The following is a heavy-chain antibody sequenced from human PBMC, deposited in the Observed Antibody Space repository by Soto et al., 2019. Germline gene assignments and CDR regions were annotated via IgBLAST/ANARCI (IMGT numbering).Heavy chain of an antibody. Sequence: QVQLVQSGAEVKKPGSSVKVSCKASGGTFSSYAISWVRQAPGQGLEWMGGIIPIFGTANYAQKFQGRVTITAHASTSTASLALRSLRSEGTAVYYCARDTPPGDDGGNSPGYWGQGTLVPVSS. J-gene: IGHJ4*02. V-gene: IGHV1-69*12. CDR1: GGTFSSYA. CDR3: ARDTPPGDDGGNSPGY. CDR2: IIPIFGTA. D-gene: IGHD4-17*01.